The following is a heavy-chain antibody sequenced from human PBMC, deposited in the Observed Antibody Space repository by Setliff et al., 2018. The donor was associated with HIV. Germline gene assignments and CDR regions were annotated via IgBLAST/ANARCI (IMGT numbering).Heavy chain of an antibody. V-gene: IGHV1-46*01. D-gene: IGHD3-3*01. CDR1: GYAFTNYD. J-gene: IGHJ4*02. CDR3: ARVFYSRGSGYYKGLDY. CDR2: INPSDGST. Sequence: GASVKVSCKASGYAFTNYDINWVRQATGQGLEWMGIINPSDGSTSYAQKFQGRVTMTRDTSTSTVYMELSSLRSEDTALYYCARVFYSRGSGYYKGLDYWGQGTLVTVSS.